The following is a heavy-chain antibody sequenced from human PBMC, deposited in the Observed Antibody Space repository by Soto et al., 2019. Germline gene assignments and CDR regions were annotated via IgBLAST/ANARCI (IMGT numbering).Heavy chain of an antibody. CDR2: IIPIFGTA. CDR1: VGTFSGDA. Sequence: SLTVSRKPSVGTFSGDAIIWVRQAPVQVLEWMGGIIPIFGTANYAQKFQGRVTITADESTSTAYMELSSLRSEDTAVYYCARAKNDFWSGYPYFDYWGQGNLVNVSA. V-gene: IGHV1-69*01. CDR3: ARAKNDFWSGYPYFDY. J-gene: IGHJ4*02. D-gene: IGHD3-3*01.